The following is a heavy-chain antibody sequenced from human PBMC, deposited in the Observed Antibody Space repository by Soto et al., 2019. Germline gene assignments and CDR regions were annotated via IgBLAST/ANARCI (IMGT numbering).Heavy chain of an antibody. CDR2: INSDGSST. CDR1: GFTFSSYW. Sequence: EVQLVESGGGLVQPGGSLRLSCAASGFTFSSYWMHWVRQAPGKGLVWVSRINSDGSSTSYADSVKGRFTISRDNAKNTLYLQMNSLRAEDTAVYYCAIPAAAGQEPLDYWGQGTLVTVSS. D-gene: IGHD6-13*01. J-gene: IGHJ4*02. V-gene: IGHV3-74*01. CDR3: AIPAAAGQEPLDY.